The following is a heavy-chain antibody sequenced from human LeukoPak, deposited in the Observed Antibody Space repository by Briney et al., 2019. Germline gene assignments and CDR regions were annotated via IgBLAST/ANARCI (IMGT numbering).Heavy chain of an antibody. Sequence: GGSPRLSCEGSGFTFSNYWMGWVRQAPGKGLQWVANTKTDGSEKYYVDSVKGRFTISRDNAKNSLYLQMNSLRAEDTAVYYCATYSSLNRREFQYWGQGTLLTVSS. CDR2: TKTDGSEK. D-gene: IGHD3-22*01. V-gene: IGHV3-7*01. J-gene: IGHJ1*01. CDR3: ATYSSLNRREFQY. CDR1: GFTFSNYW.